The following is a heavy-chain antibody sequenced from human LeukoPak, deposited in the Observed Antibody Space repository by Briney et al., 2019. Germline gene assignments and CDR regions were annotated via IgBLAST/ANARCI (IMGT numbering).Heavy chain of an antibody. Sequence: PGGSLRLSCAASGFTFSDYYMSWIRQAPGKGLEWLLYISSSGSTIFYADSVKGRFTISRDNAKNSLYLQMNSLRAEDTAVYYCARDAIFGVVVFDYWGQGTLVTVSS. CDR3: ARDAIFGVVVFDY. V-gene: IGHV3-11*04. D-gene: IGHD3-3*01. J-gene: IGHJ4*02. CDR1: GFTFSDYY. CDR2: ISSSGSTI.